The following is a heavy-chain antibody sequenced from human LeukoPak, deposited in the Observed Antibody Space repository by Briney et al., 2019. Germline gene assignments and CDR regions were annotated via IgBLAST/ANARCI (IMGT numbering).Heavy chain of an antibody. D-gene: IGHD4-17*01. CDR3: ARSGYGDLYFDS. Sequence: PSETLSLTCTVSDYSVSSADYYWSWTRQPPGKGLVWLIYIFYSWSSYYNPSLTSRLTISIATSKYHFSLKLNSVTAADTAVYYCARSGYGDLYFDSWGQGALVTVSS. CDR1: DYSVSSADYY. J-gene: IGHJ4*02. V-gene: IGHV4-30-4*01. CDR2: IFYSWSS.